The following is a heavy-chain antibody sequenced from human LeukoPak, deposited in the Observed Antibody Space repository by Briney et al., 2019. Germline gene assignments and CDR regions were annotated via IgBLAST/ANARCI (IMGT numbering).Heavy chain of an antibody. D-gene: IGHD2-2*01. CDR2: ISYDGSNK. Sequence: GGSLRLSCAASGFTFSSYAMHWVRQAPGKGLEWVAVISYDGSNKYYADSVKGRFTISRDNSKNTLYLQMNSLRAEDTAVYYCAKPACSSTSCYAPYYFDYWGQGTLVTVSS. J-gene: IGHJ4*02. CDR1: GFTFSSYA. CDR3: AKPACSSTSCYAPYYFDY. V-gene: IGHV3-30-3*02.